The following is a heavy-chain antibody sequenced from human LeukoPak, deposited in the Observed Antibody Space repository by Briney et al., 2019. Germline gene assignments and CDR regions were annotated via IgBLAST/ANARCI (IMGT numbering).Heavy chain of an antibody. D-gene: IGHD1-1*01. V-gene: IGHV4-34*01. CDR3: AGGDWNDYFDY. Sequence: SETLSLTCAVYGGSFSGYYWSWIRQPPGKGLEWIGEINHSGSTNYNPSLKSRVTISVDTSKNQFSLKLSSVTAADTAVYYCAGGDWNDYFDYWGQGTLVTVSS. CDR1: GGSFSGYY. CDR2: INHSGST. J-gene: IGHJ4*02.